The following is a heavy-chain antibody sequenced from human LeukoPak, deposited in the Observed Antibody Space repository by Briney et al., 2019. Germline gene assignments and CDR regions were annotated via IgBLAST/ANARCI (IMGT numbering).Heavy chain of an antibody. CDR3: ARGGIVGSRTNWFDP. CDR2: IYHSGST. V-gene: IGHV4-4*02. Sequence: PSGTLSLTCAVSGGSISSSNWWSWVRRPPGKGLEWIGEIYHSGSTNYNPSLKSRVTISVDKSKNQFSLKLSSVTAADTAVYYCARGGIVGSRTNWFDPWGQGILVTVSS. CDR1: GGSISSSNW. D-gene: IGHD1-26*01. J-gene: IGHJ5*02.